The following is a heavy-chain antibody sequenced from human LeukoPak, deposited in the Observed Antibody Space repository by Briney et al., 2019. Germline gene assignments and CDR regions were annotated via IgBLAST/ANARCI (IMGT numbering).Heavy chain of an antibody. V-gene: IGHV1-2*02. D-gene: IGHD6-19*01. J-gene: IGHJ5*02. CDR3: ARGDSGITVTGHNNLKQSNWFDP. CDR1: GYTFTDYY. CDR2: INPNNGGT. Sequence: ASVKVSCKASGYTFTDYYMHWVRQAPGQGLECMGWINPNNGGTNYAQNFQGRVTMTRDTSISIVYMELSRLRSDDTAVYYCARGDSGITVTGHNNLKQSNWFDPWGQGTLVTVSS.